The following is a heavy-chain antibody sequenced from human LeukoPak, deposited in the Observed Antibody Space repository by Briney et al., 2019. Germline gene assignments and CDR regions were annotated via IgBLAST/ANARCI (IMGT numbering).Heavy chain of an antibody. CDR1: GFTFTSSA. V-gene: IGHV1-58*02. CDR3: AADHCSSTSCLNWFDP. D-gene: IGHD2-2*01. Sequence: SVKVSCKASGFTFTSSAMQWVRQARAQRLEWIGWIVVGSGNTNYAQKFQERVTITRDMSTSTAYMELSSLRSEDTAVYYCAADHCSSTSCLNWFDPWGQGTLVTVSS. J-gene: IGHJ5*02. CDR2: IVVGSGNT.